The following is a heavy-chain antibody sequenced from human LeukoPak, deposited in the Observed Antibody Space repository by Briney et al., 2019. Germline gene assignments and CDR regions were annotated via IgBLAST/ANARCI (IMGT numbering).Heavy chain of an antibody. CDR1: GGSISSYY. Sequence: SETLSLTCTVSGGSISSYYWSWIRQPPGKGLEWIGYIYYSGSTNYSPSLKSRVTISVDTSKNQFSLKLSSVTAADTAVYYCARLYRATDAFDIWGQGTMVTVSS. CDR2: IYYSGST. CDR3: ARLYRATDAFDI. J-gene: IGHJ3*02. V-gene: IGHV4-59*08. D-gene: IGHD1-26*01.